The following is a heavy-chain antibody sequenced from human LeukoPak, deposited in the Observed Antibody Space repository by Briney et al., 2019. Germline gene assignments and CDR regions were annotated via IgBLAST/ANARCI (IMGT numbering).Heavy chain of an antibody. D-gene: IGHD6-13*01. CDR1: GFTFSSYS. J-gene: IGHJ6*02. CDR2: ISSSSSYI. V-gene: IGHV3-21*01. Sequence: GGSLRLSCAASGFTFSSYSMNWVRQAPGKGLEWVPSISSSSSYIYYADSVKGRFTISRDNSKNTLYLQMNSLRAEDTAVYYCARRGGYSSSWYNYYYGMDVWGQGTTVTVSS. CDR3: ARRGGYSSSWYNYYYGMDV.